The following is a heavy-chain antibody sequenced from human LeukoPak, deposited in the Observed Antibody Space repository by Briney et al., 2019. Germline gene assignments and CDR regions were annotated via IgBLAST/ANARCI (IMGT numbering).Heavy chain of an antibody. J-gene: IGHJ6*03. CDR2: INHSGST. V-gene: IGHV4-34*01. CDR1: GGSFSGYY. Sequence: SETLSLTCAVYGGSFSGYYWSWIRQPPGKGLEWIGEINHSGSTNYNPSLKGRVTISVDTSKSQFSLKLSSVTAADTAVYYCARDRVGQQLVGRNYYYYYMDVWGKGTTVTISS. CDR3: ARDRVGQQLVGRNYYYYYMDV. D-gene: IGHD6-13*01.